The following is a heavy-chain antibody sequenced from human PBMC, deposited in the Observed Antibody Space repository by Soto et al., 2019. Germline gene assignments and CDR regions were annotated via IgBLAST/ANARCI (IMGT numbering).Heavy chain of an antibody. CDR2: INHSGST. D-gene: IGHD2-8*01. V-gene: IGHV4-34*01. CDR1: AGSFSGYY. CDR3: ARWTLMADEGYYYYGMDV. Sequence: PSETLSLTCAVYAGSFSGYYWSWICQPPGKGLEWIGEINHSGSTNYNPSLKSRVTISVDTSKNQFSLKLSSVTAADTAVYYCARWTLMADEGYYYYGMDVWGQGTTVTVSS. J-gene: IGHJ6*02.